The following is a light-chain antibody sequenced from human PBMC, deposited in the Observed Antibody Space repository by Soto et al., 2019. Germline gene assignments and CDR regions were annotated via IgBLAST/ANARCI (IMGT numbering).Light chain of an antibody. CDR2: EVN. CDR1: SSDVGGYKY. J-gene: IGLJ2*01. V-gene: IGLV2-8*01. Sequence: QSVLTQPPSASGSPGQSVTISCTGTSSDVGGYKYVSWYQHHPGKAPKLMIYEVNKRPSGVPDRFSGSKSGNTASLTVSGLLPEDEADYYCSSYAGSNNVLFGGGTKLTVL. CDR3: SSYAGSNNVL.